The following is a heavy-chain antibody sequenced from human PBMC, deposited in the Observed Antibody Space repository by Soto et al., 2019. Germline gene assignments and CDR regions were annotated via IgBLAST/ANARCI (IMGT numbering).Heavy chain of an antibody. Sequence: EVQLVESGGGLVQPGGSLQLSCAASDFTFGDSAVHWIRQASGNGLEWVGRIRGKSRNYATGYAASVKGRFTISRDDSRNTAYLQMNSLKTEDTAVYYCAYELHSALDIWGQGTLVTVSS. V-gene: IGHV3-73*01. CDR2: IRGKSRNYAT. D-gene: IGHD1-7*01. CDR1: DFTFGDSA. J-gene: IGHJ1*01. CDR3: AYELHSALDI.